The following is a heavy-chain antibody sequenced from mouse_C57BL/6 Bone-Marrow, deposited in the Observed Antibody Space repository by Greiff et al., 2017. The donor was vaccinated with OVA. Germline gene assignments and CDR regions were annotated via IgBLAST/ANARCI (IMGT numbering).Heavy chain of an antibody. V-gene: IGHV1-82*01. CDR1: GYAFSSSW. CDR3: ARHEDGYYASYCDY. J-gene: IGHJ2*01. D-gene: IGHD2-3*01. CDR2: IYPGDGDT. Sequence: VQLVESGPELVKPGASVKLSCKASGYAFSSSWMHWVKQRPGQGLEWIGRIYPGDGDTNYNWKFKGKATLTADKSSSTAYMQLSSLTSEDSAVYFCARHEDGYYASYCDYWGQGTTLTVSS.